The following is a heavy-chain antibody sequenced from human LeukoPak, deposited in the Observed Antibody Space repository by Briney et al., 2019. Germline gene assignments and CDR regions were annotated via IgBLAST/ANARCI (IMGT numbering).Heavy chain of an antibody. V-gene: IGHV3-53*01. Sequence: SGGSLRLSCAASGFTVSSNYMSWVRQAPGKGLEWVSVIYSGGSTYYADSVKGRFTISRDNSKNTLYLQMNSLRAEDTAVYCCAKDTSISPMMDDAFDIWGQGTMVTVSS. CDR1: GFTVSSNY. J-gene: IGHJ3*02. CDR3: AKDTSISPMMDDAFDI. CDR2: IYSGGST. D-gene: IGHD3-22*01.